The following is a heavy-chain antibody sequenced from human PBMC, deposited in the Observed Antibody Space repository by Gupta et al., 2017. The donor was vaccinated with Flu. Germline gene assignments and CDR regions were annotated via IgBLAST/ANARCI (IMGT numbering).Heavy chain of an antibody. Sequence: QVQRRESRPGLVEPSETLSPACSVSGDLVRCVPSYCHWLRHPPGKGLEWIGFIFNSGGTNYIPSHKSRATISLDTYNNRFSLKLESVTAADTAVYYCAKLTLPLFTTLAPGTKDYWGKGTLVTVSS. D-gene: IGHD3-10*01. CDR3: AKLTLPLFTTLAPGTKDY. V-gene: IGHV4-61*01. CDR2: IFNSGGT. CDR1: GDLVRCVPSY. J-gene: IGHJ4*02.